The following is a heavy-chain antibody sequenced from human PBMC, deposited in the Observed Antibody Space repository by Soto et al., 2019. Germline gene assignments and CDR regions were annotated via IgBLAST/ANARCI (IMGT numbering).Heavy chain of an antibody. V-gene: IGHV4-59*08. D-gene: IGHD3-3*01. Sequence: PSETLSLTCSVSGDSIIRSFWGWIRQSPGKGLEYIGYISDSGVTDYDPSLKSRVTISVDTSKNQFSLKVRSVTAADTAVYYCARPTIFGVVTDAFDIWGQGTTVTVSS. CDR3: ARPTIFGVVTDAFDI. CDR1: GDSIIRSF. J-gene: IGHJ3*02. CDR2: ISDSGVT.